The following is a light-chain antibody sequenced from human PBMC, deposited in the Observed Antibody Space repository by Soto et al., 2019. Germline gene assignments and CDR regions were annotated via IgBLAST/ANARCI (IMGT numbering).Light chain of an antibody. CDR1: QSVSSY. CDR2: GAS. V-gene: IGKV3-15*01. Sequence: IVLTRSQATQSSYPRARATLSCRASQSVSSYLAWDQQKPGQAPRLLIYGASTRATGIPARFSGSGSGTEFTLTISSLQSEDFAVYYCQQYNKWLWRFGQGTK. CDR3: QQYNKWLWR. J-gene: IGKJ1*01.